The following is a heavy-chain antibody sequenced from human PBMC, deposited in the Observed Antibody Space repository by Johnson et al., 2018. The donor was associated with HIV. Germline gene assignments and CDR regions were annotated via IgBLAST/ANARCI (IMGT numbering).Heavy chain of an antibody. D-gene: IGHD1-1*01. CDR3: AKEDPWRRAFDI. CDR1: GFTFSSYG. V-gene: IGHV3-30*18. J-gene: IGHJ3*02. CDR2: TSNDGSNK. Sequence: QMQLVESGGGVVQPGRSLRVSCAASGFTFSSYGMHWVRQAPGKGLEWVAVTSNDGSNKYYADSVKGRFTIYRDNFKNTRYLQMNGLRPEDTAVYYCAKEDPWRRAFDIWGQGTVVTVSS.